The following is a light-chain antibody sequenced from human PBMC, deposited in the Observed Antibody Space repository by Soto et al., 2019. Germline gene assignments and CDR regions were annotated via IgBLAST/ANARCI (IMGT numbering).Light chain of an antibody. Sequence: EIVLTQSPGTLSLSPGERATRSCMASQSISSSYLAWYQQKPGQAPRLLVYGASSRATGIPDRFSGSGSGTDFTLTISRLEPEDFAVYYCQQYGSSRFTFGPGTKVDIK. CDR1: QSISSSY. CDR3: QQYGSSRFT. V-gene: IGKV3-20*01. J-gene: IGKJ3*01. CDR2: GAS.